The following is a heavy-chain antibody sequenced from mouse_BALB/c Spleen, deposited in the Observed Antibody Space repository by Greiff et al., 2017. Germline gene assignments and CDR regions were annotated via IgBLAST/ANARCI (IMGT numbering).Heavy chain of an antibody. CDR3: VRRGTTGVFDY. J-gene: IGHJ2*01. D-gene: IGHD1-1*01. CDR1: GFTFNTYA. CDR2: IRSKSNNYAT. Sequence: EVMLVESGGGLVQPKGSLKLSCAASGFTFNTYAMNWVRQAPGKGLEWVARIRSKSNNYATYYADSVKDRVTISRDDSQSMLYLQMNNLKTEDTAMYYCVRRGTTGVFDYWGQGTTLTVSS. V-gene: IGHV10-1*02.